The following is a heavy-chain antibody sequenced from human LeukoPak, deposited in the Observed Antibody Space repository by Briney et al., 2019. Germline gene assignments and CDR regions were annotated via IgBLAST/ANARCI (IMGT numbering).Heavy chain of an antibody. J-gene: IGHJ4*02. CDR3: ARVGYGNSWYIDF. Sequence: PGGSLRLSCAASGFTFYSYGMHWVRQSPGKGLVWVSRINSDGSSTTYADSVKGRFTISRDNAKNTLYLQMNSLRAEDTAIYYCARVGYGNSWYIDFWGQGTLVTVSS. V-gene: IGHV3-74*01. CDR1: GFTFYSYG. D-gene: IGHD6-13*01. CDR2: INSDGSST.